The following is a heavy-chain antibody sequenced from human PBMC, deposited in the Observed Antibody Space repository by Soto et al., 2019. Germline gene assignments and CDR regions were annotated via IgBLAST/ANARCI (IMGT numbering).Heavy chain of an antibody. D-gene: IGHD3-3*01. CDR2: IYYSGGA. V-gene: IGHV4-31*03. CDR3: ARGPITIFADY. Sequence: SETLSLTCTVSGGSISSGGYYWSWIRQHPGKGLEWIGYIYYSGGAYYNPSLKSRVTISVDTSKNQFSLKLSSVTAADTAVYYCARGPITIFADYWGQGTLVTVSS. J-gene: IGHJ4*02. CDR1: GGSISSGGYY.